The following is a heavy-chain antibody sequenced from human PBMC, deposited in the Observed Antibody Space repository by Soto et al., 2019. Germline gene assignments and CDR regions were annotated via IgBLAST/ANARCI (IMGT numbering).Heavy chain of an antibody. CDR1: GYTFTSYG. J-gene: IGHJ4*02. Sequence: QVQLVQSGAEVKKPGASVKVSCKASGYTFTSYGISWVRKAPGQGLEWMGWISAYNGNTNYAQKLQGRVTMTTDTSTSTADMELRSLRSDDTVVYYCARVLTAAGFDYWGQGTLVTVSS. CDR2: ISAYNGNT. V-gene: IGHV1-18*01. CDR3: ARVLTAAGFDY. D-gene: IGHD6-13*01.